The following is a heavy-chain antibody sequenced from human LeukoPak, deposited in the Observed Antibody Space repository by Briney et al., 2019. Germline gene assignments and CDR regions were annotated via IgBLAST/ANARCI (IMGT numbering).Heavy chain of an antibody. V-gene: IGHV3-48*03. D-gene: IGHD1-1*01. CDR2: ISSSGSTI. J-gene: IGHJ4*02. CDR3: ARGSMETKS. Sequence: PGGSLRLSXAASGFTFSSYEMNWVRQAPGKGMEWVSYISSSGSTIYYADSVKGRFTISRDNAKNSLYLQMNSLRAEDTAVYYCARGSMETKSGGQGTLVTVSS. CDR1: GFTFSSYE.